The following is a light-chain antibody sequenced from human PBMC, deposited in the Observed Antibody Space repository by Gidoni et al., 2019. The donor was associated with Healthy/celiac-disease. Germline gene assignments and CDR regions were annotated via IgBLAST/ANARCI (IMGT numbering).Light chain of an antibody. V-gene: IGLV1-40*01. CDR1: SSNIGAGYD. CDR2: GNS. Sequence: QSVLTQPPSVSGAPGQRGPISCTGSSSNIGAGYDVHWYQQLPGTAPKLLIYGNSNRPSGVPDRFSGSKSGISASLAITGLQAEDEADYYCQSYDSSLSVLWVFGGGTKLTVL. J-gene: IGLJ3*02. CDR3: QSYDSSLSVLWV.